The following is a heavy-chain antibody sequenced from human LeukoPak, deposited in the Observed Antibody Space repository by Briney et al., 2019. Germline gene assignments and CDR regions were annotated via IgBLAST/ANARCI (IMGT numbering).Heavy chain of an antibody. D-gene: IGHD5-18*01. CDR1: GGSISSDDYC. CDR3: ATGKGYSYGREGYYFDY. J-gene: IGHJ4*02. CDR2: IYYSGST. Sequence: PSETLSLTCGVSGGSISSDDYCWNWIRQHPGKGLEWIGYIYYSGSTYYNPSLKSRVALSVDTSKNQFSLKLSSLTAADTAVYYCATGKGYSYGREGYYFDYWGQGTLVTVS. V-gene: IGHV4-31*11.